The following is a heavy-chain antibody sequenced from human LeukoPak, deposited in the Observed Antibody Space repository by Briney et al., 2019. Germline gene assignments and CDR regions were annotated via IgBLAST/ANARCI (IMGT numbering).Heavy chain of an antibody. Sequence: SVKVSCKASGGTFSSYAISWVRQAPGQGLEWMGRIIPIFGTANYAQKFQGRVTITTDGSTSTAYMELSSLRSEDTAVYYCAREDIVVVVAAVWGQGTLVTVSS. CDR1: GGTFSSYA. D-gene: IGHD2-15*01. CDR3: AREDIVVVVAAV. J-gene: IGHJ4*02. V-gene: IGHV1-69*05. CDR2: IIPIFGTA.